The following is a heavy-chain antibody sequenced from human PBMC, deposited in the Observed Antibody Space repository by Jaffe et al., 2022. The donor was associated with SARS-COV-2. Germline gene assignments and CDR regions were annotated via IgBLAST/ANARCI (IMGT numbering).Heavy chain of an antibody. CDR2: IKSKTDGGTT. D-gene: IGHD2-2*01. J-gene: IGHJ3*02. CDR1: GFTFSNAW. CDR3: TTDGKHLYALDAFDI. Sequence: EVQLVESGGGLVKPGGSLRLSCAASGFTFSNAWMSWVRQAPGKGLEWVGRIKSKTDGGTTDYAAPVKGRFTISRDDSKNTLYLQMNSLKTEDTAVYYCTTDGKHLYALDAFDIWGQGTMVTVSS. V-gene: IGHV3-15*01.